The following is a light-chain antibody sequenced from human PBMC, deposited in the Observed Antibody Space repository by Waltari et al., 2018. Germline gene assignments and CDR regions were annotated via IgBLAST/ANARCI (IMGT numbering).Light chain of an antibody. CDR1: QSISSY. V-gene: IGKV1-39*01. CDR3: QQSYSTPLT. Sequence: DIQMTQSPPTLSASVGDRVTITCRASQSISSYLNWYQQKPGKAPKVLIYAASSLQSGVPSRFSGSGSGTDFTLTISSLQPEDFATYYCQQSYSTPLTFGPGTKVDIK. CDR2: AAS. J-gene: IGKJ3*01.